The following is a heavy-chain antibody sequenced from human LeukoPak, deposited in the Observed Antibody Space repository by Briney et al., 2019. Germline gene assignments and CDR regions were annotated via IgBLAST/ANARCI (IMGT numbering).Heavy chain of an antibody. V-gene: IGHV3-30*18. CDR2: ISYDGSNK. CDR3: AKNILAYCGGDCYSGY. CDR1: GFTFSSYG. D-gene: IGHD2-21*02. Sequence: QPGRSLRLSCATSGFTFSSYGMHWVRQAPGKGLEWVAVISYDGSNKYYADSVKGRFTISRDNSKNTLYLQMNSLRAEDTAVYYCAKNILAYCGGDCYSGYWGQGTLVTVSS. J-gene: IGHJ4*02.